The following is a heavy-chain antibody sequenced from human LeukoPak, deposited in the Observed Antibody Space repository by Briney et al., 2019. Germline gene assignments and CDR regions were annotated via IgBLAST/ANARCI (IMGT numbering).Heavy chain of an antibody. V-gene: IGHV3-7*01. CDR3: AREGVYDIDAFDI. J-gene: IGHJ3*02. Sequence: PGGSLRLSCAASGFTFSSYWMSWVRQAPGKGLEWVANIKQDGSEKYYVDSVKGRFTISRDNAKNSLYLQMNSLRAEDTAVYYCAREGVYDIDAFDIWGQGTMVTVSS. D-gene: IGHD5/OR15-5a*01. CDR2: IKQDGSEK. CDR1: GFTFSSYW.